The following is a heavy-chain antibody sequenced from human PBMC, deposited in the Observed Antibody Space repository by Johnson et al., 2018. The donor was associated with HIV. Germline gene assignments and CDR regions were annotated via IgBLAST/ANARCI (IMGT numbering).Heavy chain of an antibody. CDR3: ANEGITMEVDI. D-gene: IGHD3-10*01. CDR1: GFTVSSNY. Sequence: QVQLVESGGGLVQPGGSLRLSCATSGFTVSSNYMSWVRQAPGKGLDWVAVIWFDGSNKHYADSVKGRFTISRDNSKNTLYLQMNSLRAEDTAAYYCANEGITMEVDIWGQGTMVTVSS. CDR2: IWFDGSNK. J-gene: IGHJ3*02. V-gene: IGHV3-33*06.